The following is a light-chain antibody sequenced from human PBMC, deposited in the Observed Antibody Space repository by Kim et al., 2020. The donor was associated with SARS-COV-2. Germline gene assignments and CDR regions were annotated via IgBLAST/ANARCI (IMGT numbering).Light chain of an antibody. V-gene: IGKV1-39*01. CDR1: QGIRSY. Sequence: SVGDKVTITCRASQGIRSYLNWYQQKPGKAPKLLIYAASSLESGVPSRFGGGGSGTDFTLTISSLQPEEFATYYCQQSYSTRPWTFGQGTKVEIK. J-gene: IGKJ1*01. CDR2: AAS. CDR3: QQSYSTRPWT.